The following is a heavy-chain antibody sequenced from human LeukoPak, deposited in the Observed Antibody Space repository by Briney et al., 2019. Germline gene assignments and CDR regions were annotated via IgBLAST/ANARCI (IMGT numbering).Heavy chain of an antibody. D-gene: IGHD3-22*01. CDR2: ISGSGGST. CDR3: AKEGFYYDSSAWGVTFDY. J-gene: IGHJ4*02. V-gene: IGHV3-23*01. CDR1: GFTFSSYA. Sequence: GGSLRLSCAASGFTFSSYAMSWVRQAPGKGLEWVSAISGSGGSTYYADSVKGRFTISRDNSKNTLYLQMNSLRAEDTAVYYCAKEGFYYDSSAWGVTFDYWGQGTPVTVSS.